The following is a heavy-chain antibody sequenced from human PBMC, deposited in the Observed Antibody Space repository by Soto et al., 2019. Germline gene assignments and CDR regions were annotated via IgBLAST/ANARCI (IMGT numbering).Heavy chain of an antibody. V-gene: IGHV3-23*01. CDR2: ISGSGGST. CDR1: GFTFSSYA. D-gene: IGHD3-3*01. CDR3: AGAGRASYYDFWSGPNHDAFDI. Sequence: EVQLLESGGGLVQPGGSLRLSCAASGFTFSSYAMSWVRQAPGKGLEWVSAISGSGGSTYYADSVKGRFTISRDKSKNTLDLQMNSLRAEDTAVYYCAGAGRASYYDFWSGPNHDAFDIWGQGTMVTVSS. J-gene: IGHJ3*02.